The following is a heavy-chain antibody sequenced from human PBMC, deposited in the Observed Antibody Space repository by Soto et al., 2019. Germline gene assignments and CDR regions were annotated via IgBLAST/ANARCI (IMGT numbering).Heavy chain of an antibody. J-gene: IGHJ6*02. V-gene: IGHV3-33*01. Sequence: GGSLRLSCAASGFTFSSYGMHWVRQAPGKGLEWVAVIWYDGSNKYYADSVKGRFTISRDNSKNTLYLQMNSLRAEDTAVYYCARDSVQISDYVGWSYRYGVYYGMDVWGQGTKVTVSS. D-gene: IGHD3-16*02. CDR1: GFTFSSYG. CDR3: ARDSVQISDYVGWSYRYGVYYGMDV. CDR2: IWYDGSNK.